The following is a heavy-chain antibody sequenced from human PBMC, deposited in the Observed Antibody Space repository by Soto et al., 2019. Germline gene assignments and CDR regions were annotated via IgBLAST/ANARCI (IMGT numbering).Heavy chain of an antibody. CDR2: INPNSGDT. Sequence: ASVKVSCKSSGYAFTGYYIHWVRQAPGQGLEWMGWINPNSGDTNYAQKFQGRVTMTRDTSFSTAYMELSSLRSDDTAVYYCATRYSYVHFWGQGTMVTVSS. V-gene: IGHV1-2*02. J-gene: IGHJ4*02. CDR3: ATRYSYVHF. CDR1: GYAFTGYY. D-gene: IGHD5-18*01.